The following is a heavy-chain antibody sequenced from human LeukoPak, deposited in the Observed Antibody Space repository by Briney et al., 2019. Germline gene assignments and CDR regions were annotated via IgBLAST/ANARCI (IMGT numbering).Heavy chain of an antibody. CDR1: GFTFSSYA. D-gene: IGHD5-18*01. V-gene: IGHV3-30*18. CDR3: AKERGYSYGPYYYGMDV. Sequence: GGSLRLSCAASGFTFSSYAMSWVRQAPGKGLEWVAVISYDGSNKYYADSVKGRFTISRDNSKNTLYLQMNSLRAEDTAVYYCAKERGYSYGPYYYGMDVWGQGTTVTVSS. J-gene: IGHJ6*02. CDR2: ISYDGSNK.